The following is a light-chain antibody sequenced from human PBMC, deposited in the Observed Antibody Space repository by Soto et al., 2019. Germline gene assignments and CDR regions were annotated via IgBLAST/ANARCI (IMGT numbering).Light chain of an antibody. CDR3: QSYDSILNGVV. V-gene: IGLV1-40*01. CDR2: GNS. CDR1: SSNIGAGYD. Sequence: QSVLTQPPSVSGAPGQRVTISCTGSSSNIGAGYDVHWYQQLPGTAPKLLIYGNSNRPSGVPDRFSGSKSGTSASLAITGLQAEDETDYYCQSYDSILNGVVFGGRTKLTVL. J-gene: IGLJ2*01.